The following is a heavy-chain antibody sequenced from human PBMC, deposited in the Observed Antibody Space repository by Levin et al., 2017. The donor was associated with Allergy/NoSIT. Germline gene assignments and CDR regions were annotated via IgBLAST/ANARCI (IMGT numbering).Heavy chain of an antibody. J-gene: IGHJ4*02. D-gene: IGHD2-15*01. CDR1: GGSISSGGYS. CDR2: IYHSGST. CDR3: ARGGYCSGGSCYLPY. Sequence: SETLSLTCAVSGGSISSGGYSWSWIRQPPGKGLEWIGYIYHSGSTYYNPSLKSRATISVDRSKNQFSLKLSSVTAADTAVYYCARGGYCSGGSCYLPYWGQGTLVTVSS. V-gene: IGHV4-30-2*01.